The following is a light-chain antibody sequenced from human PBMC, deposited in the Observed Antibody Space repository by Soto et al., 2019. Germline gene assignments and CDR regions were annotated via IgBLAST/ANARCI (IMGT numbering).Light chain of an antibody. V-gene: IGKV1-39*01. CDR3: QQSDSALSIT. CDR1: ESIARH. Sequence: DIQMTQSPSSLSASVGDRVTITCRASESIARHLNWYQQKPGKAPKLLIYAASSLQNGVPSRFRGGGSGTDFTLTISNLQPEDFATYYCQQSDSALSITFGQGKRLEIK. CDR2: AAS. J-gene: IGKJ5*01.